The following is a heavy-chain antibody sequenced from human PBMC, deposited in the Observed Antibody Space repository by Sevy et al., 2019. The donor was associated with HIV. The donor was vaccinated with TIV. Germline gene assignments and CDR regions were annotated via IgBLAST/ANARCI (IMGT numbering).Heavy chain of an antibody. V-gene: IGHV2-5*01. D-gene: IGHD5-12*01. Sequence: SGPTLVNPTQTLTLTCTFSGFSLSTSGVGVGWIRQPPGKALEWLALIYWNDDKRYSPSLKSRLTITKDTSKNQVVLTMTNMDPVDTATYYCAHSLDGGRDGYKKDYYYYMDVWGKGTTVTVSS. CDR2: IYWNDDK. CDR1: GFSLSTSGVG. CDR3: AHSLDGGRDGYKKDYYYYMDV. J-gene: IGHJ6*03.